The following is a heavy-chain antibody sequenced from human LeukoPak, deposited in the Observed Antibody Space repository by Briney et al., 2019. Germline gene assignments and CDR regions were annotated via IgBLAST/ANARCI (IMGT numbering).Heavy chain of an antibody. D-gene: IGHD3-10*01. CDR3: TSLYGSGVEDP. J-gene: IGHJ5*02. V-gene: IGHV3-49*04. CDR1: GFTFGDYA. Sequence: TGRSLRLSCTASGFTFGDYAMSWVRQAPGKGLEWVGFIRSKAYGGTTEYAASVKGRFTISRDGSKSVAYLQMNSLKTEDTAVYYCTSLYGSGVEDPWGQGTLVTVSS. CDR2: IRSKAYGGTT.